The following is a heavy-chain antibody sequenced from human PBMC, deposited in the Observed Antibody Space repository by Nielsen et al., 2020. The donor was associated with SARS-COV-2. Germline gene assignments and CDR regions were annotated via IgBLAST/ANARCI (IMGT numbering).Heavy chain of an antibody. Sequence: GESLKISCVAFGLTLKPYGMHWVRQAPGKGLEWVALISYDGSAKYYADSVKGRFTISRDNAQNSLYLQMNSLRVEDTGVYYCARDPGVAVGEDGFDIWGQGTMVTVSS. CDR1: GLTLKPYG. V-gene: IGHV3-30*03. CDR2: ISYDGSAK. CDR3: ARDPGVAVGEDGFDI. D-gene: IGHD6-19*01. J-gene: IGHJ3*02.